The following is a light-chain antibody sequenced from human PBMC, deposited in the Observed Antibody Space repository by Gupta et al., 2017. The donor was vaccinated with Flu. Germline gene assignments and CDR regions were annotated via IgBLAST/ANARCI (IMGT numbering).Light chain of an antibody. CDR1: QGISSS. J-gene: IGKJ2*01. V-gene: IGKV1-9*01. Sequence: PSFLSASVGERVTLTCRASQGISSSLGWYQQKPGKAPKLLIYAASNLQSGVPSRFSGSGSGRQFTLTIRNLQPEDFATYFCQQVTSYPYTFGPGTKVEIK. CDR3: QQVTSYPYT. CDR2: AAS.